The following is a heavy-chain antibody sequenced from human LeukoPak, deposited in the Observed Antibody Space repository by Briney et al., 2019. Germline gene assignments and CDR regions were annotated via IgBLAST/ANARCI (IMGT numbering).Heavy chain of an antibody. CDR1: GGSISSSSYY. V-gene: IGHV4-39*07. CDR3: ARVAFSARGYDY. Sequence: SETLSLTCTVPGGSISSSSYYWGWIRQPPGKGLEWIGSIYYSGSTYYNPSLKSRVTISVDTSKNQFSLKLSSVTAADTAVYYCARVAFSARGYDYWGQGTLVTVSS. D-gene: IGHD3-10*01. CDR2: IYYSGST. J-gene: IGHJ4*02.